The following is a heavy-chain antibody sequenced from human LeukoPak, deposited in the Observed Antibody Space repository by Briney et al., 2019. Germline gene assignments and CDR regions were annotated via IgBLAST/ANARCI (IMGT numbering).Heavy chain of an antibody. CDR2: IRASDDTT. J-gene: IGHJ4*02. CDR3: ASDPKGSGYEFDY. Sequence: GGSLRLSCEVFGFTFSTSAMSWVRQAPGKGLEWVSGIRASDDTTYYVDSVKGRFTISRDNAKNSLYLQMNSLRGEDTAVYYCASDPKGSGYEFDYWGQGTLVTISS. D-gene: IGHD5-12*01. CDR1: GFTFSTSA. V-gene: IGHV3-23*01.